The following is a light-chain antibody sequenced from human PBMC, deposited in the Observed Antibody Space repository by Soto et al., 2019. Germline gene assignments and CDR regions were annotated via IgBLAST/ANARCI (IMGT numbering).Light chain of an antibody. CDR1: QSISNW. V-gene: IGKV1-39*01. CDR3: QQSYNTPRT. Sequence: IQMTQSPSTLPASVRERVTLHCLASQSISNWLAWYQQKPGKAPKVLIYEASSLQSGVPSRFSGSGSGTDFTLTITSLQPEDFATYYCQQSYNTPRTFGQGTKVDI. J-gene: IGKJ1*01. CDR2: EAS.